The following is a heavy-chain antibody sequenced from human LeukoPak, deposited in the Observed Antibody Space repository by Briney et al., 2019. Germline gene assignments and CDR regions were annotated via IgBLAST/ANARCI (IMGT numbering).Heavy chain of an antibody. D-gene: IGHD7-27*01. CDR1: GFTFSAYS. V-gene: IGHV3-48*01. CDR3: ARESITGDRDFDY. J-gene: IGHJ4*02. CDR2: ISSGSRTI. Sequence: GGSLRLSCAASGFTFSAYSMNWVRQAPGRVLEWVSYISSGSRTIYYADSVKGRFTISRDNADNSLYLLMNSLRADDTAVYYCARESITGDRDFDYWGQGTLITVSS.